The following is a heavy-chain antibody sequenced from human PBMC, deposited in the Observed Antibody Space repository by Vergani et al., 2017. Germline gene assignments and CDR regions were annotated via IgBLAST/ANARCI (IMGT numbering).Heavy chain of an antibody. CDR1: GFPFITYG. V-gene: IGHV3-30*02. J-gene: IGHJ4*02. CDR2: IQKDGIDK. CDR3: VKDHPGFDE. Sequence: QVQLLESGGGVVQPGESLRLSCAASGFPFITYGMHWVRQAPGKGLEWVAFIQKDGIDKLYADSVRGRFPISRDISKNTLYLEMNSLCAEDTALYHCVKDHPGFDEWGRGTLVSVS.